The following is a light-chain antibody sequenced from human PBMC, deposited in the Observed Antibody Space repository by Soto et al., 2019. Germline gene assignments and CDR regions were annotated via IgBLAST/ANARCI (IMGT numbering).Light chain of an antibody. CDR2: GAS. V-gene: IGKV3D-15*01. Sequence: EIVMTQSPATLSVSPGERATPSCRAGQSVSSNVAWYQQKPCQAPRLLLYGASTSATGIPARFSGSGSGTDFTLTISSLQSGDFSLYYRQQYSNWPPHTFGQGTKLELQ. CDR1: QSVSSN. CDR3: QQYSNWPPHT. J-gene: IGKJ2*01.